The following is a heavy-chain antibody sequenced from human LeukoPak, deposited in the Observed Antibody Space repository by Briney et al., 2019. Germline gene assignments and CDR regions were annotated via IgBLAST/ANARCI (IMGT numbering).Heavy chain of an antibody. CDR1: GGSISSGSYY. CDR2: IYTSGST. V-gene: IGHV4-61*02. CDR3: ARDLPGDSSFDY. J-gene: IGHJ4*02. D-gene: IGHD7-27*01. Sequence: SETLSLTXTVSGGSISSGSYYWSWIRQPAGKGLEWIGRIYTSGSTNYNPSLKSRVTISVDTSKNQFSLKLSSVTAADTAVYYCARDLPGDSSFDYWGQGTLVTVSS.